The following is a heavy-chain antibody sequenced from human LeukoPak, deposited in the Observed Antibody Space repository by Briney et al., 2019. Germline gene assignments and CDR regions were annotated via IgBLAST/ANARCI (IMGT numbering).Heavy chain of an antibody. J-gene: IGHJ4*02. CDR3: ARAPPSGWQRFFDY. D-gene: IGHD6-19*01. CDR1: GFTFTTYW. Sequence: GGSLRLSCAASGFTFTTYWMGWVRQAPGKGLEWVANINQDGSEKYYVDSVKGRFTISRDNAKNSLYLQMNSLRAEDAAVYYCARAPPSGWQRFFDYWGQGTLVTVSS. CDR2: INQDGSEK. V-gene: IGHV3-7*01.